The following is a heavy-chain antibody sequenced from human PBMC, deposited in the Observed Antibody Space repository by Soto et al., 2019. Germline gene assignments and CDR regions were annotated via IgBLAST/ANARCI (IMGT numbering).Heavy chain of an antibody. J-gene: IGHJ6*02. D-gene: IGHD3-10*01. CDR3: ARSRHGSGSYTHFYYGLDV. CDR2: ISFYGSTE. Sequence: QVQLVESGGGVVQPGRSLRLSCAASGFTFISYAMHWVRQAPGKGLEWVAVISFYGSTEYYADSVKGRFTISRDNSKNTVYLQRNSLRSEDTAVYYCARSRHGSGSYTHFYYGLDVWGQGTTVTVSS. V-gene: IGHV3-30-3*01. CDR1: GFTFISYA.